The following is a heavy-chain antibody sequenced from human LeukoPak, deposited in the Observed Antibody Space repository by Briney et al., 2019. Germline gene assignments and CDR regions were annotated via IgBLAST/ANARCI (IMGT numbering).Heavy chain of an antibody. Sequence: ASVKVSCKASGYTFTSYAIHWVRQAPGQGLEWMGWITLSGGTDYPQKFQGRVAITWDTSITTAYMDLSRLTSDDTAVYYCARDRYGDGFAHLDSWGQGAPVTVSS. V-gene: IGHV1-2*02. J-gene: IGHJ4*02. CDR1: GYTFTSYA. CDR3: ARDRYGDGFAHLDS. D-gene: IGHD5-24*01. CDR2: ITLSGGT.